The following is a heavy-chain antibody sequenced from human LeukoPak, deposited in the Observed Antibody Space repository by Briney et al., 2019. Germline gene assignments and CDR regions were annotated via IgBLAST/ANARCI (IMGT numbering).Heavy chain of an antibody. CDR2: IRYDGSNK. D-gene: IGHD3-10*01. CDR3: AKDTQPGVLLWFGELLEMGGTLY. Sequence: PGGSLRLSCAASGFTFSSYGMHWVRQAPGKGLEWVAFIRYDGSNKYYADSVKGRFTISRDNSKNTLYLQMNSLRAEDTAVYYCAKDTQPGVLLWFGELLEMGGTLYWGQGTLVTVSS. CDR1: GFTFSSYG. V-gene: IGHV3-30*02. J-gene: IGHJ4*02.